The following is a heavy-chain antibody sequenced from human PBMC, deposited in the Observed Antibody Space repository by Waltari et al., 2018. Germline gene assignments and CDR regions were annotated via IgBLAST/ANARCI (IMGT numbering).Heavy chain of an antibody. J-gene: IGHJ4*02. CDR3: ARDMSMTTVTFDY. V-gene: IGHV3-33*01. D-gene: IGHD4-17*01. CDR2: IWYDGSNK. CDR1: YG. Sequence: YGMHWVRQAPGKGLEWVAVIWYDGSNKYYADSVKGRFTISRDDSTKTLYLQMNSLRAEDTAVYYCARDMSMTTVTFDYWGQGTLVTVSS.